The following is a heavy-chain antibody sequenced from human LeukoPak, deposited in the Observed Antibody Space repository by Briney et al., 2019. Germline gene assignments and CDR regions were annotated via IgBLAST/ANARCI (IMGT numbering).Heavy chain of an antibody. D-gene: IGHD6-19*01. V-gene: IGHV3-66*01. CDR2: IYSGGST. Sequence: GGSLRLSCAASGSTVSSNYMSWVRQAPGKGLEWVSVIYSGGSTYYADSVKGRFTISRDNSKNTLYLQMNSLRAEDTAVYYCARESGIAVAGTFDYWGQGTLVTVSS. J-gene: IGHJ4*02. CDR1: GSTVSSNY. CDR3: ARESGIAVAGTFDY.